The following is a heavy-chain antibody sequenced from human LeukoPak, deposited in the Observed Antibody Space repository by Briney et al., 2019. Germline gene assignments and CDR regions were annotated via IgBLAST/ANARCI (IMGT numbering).Heavy chain of an antibody. Sequence: GGSLRLSCAASGFTFDDYGMSWVRHAPGKGLEWVSGINWNGGSTGYADSVKGRFTISRDNAKNSLYLQMNSLRAEDTALYHCARDHSPNSNYEGGAFDIWGQGTMVTVSS. CDR2: INWNGGST. CDR3: ARDHSPNSNYEGGAFDI. D-gene: IGHD4-11*01. J-gene: IGHJ3*02. V-gene: IGHV3-20*01. CDR1: GFTFDDYG.